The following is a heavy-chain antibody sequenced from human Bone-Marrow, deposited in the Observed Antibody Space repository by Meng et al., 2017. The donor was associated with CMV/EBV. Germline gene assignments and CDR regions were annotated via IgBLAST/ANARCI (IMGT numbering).Heavy chain of an antibody. V-gene: IGHV1-2*02. CDR1: YY. CDR2: INPNSGDT. Sequence: YYMHWVRQAPGQGLEWMGWINPNSGDTNYAQSFQGRVTMTRDTSISIAYMELSRLRSVDTAVYYCAREAGSGNCSGVTCYSGDWFDPWGQGTLVTVSS. J-gene: IGHJ5*02. CDR3: AREAGSGNCSGVTCYSGDWFDP. D-gene: IGHD2-15*01.